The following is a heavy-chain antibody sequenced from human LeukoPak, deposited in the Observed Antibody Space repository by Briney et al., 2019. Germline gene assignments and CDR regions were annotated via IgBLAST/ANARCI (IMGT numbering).Heavy chain of an antibody. D-gene: IGHD3-22*01. Sequence: PGGTLRLSCAASGFTFSSYGMSWVRQAPGKGLEWIGSICSSGSAYYNPSLKSRVTISVDTSKNQFSLKLSSVTAADTAVYYCARGASYYDSSVFVWERYFDYWGQGTLVTVSS. CDR1: GFTFSSYG. J-gene: IGHJ4*02. V-gene: IGHV4-39*07. CDR2: ICSSGSA. CDR3: ARGASYYDSSVFVWERYFDY.